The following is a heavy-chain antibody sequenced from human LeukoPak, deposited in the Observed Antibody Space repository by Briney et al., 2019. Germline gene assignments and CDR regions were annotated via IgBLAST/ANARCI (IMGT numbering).Heavy chain of an antibody. D-gene: IGHD6-13*01. J-gene: IGHJ6*03. CDR3: ARGDSSSWSGPDYYYYMDV. CDR2: INPNSGGT. V-gene: IGHV1-2*02. Sequence: GASVKVSCKASGYTFTGYYMHWVRQALGQGLEWMGWINPNSGGTNYAQKFQGRVTMTRDTSISTAYMELSRLRSDDTAVYYCARGDSSSWSGPDYYYYMDVWGKGTTVTISS. CDR1: GYTFTGYY.